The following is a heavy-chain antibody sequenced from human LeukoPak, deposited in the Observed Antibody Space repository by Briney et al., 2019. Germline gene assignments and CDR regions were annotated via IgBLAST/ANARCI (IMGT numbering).Heavy chain of an antibody. CDR1: GFTFSSYA. J-gene: IGHJ4*02. CDR3: LTSWDHYDFWSGLFDY. D-gene: IGHD3-3*01. V-gene: IGHV3-30-3*01. CDR2: ISYDGSNK. Sequence: GGSLRLSCAASGFTFSSYAMHWVRQAPGKGLEWVAVISYDGSNKYYADSVKGRFTISRDNSKNTLYLQMNSLRAEDTAVYYCLTSWDHYDFWSGLFDYWGQGTLVTVSS.